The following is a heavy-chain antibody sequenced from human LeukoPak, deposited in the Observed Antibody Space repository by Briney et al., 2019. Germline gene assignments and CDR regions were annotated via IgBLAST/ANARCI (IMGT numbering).Heavy chain of an antibody. CDR2: IGTSSGST. CDR3: ARGAPLIVVVPVHGAFHI. Sequence: ASVKVSCKAYGYTFTNYGISWVRQAPGQGLEWMGWIGTSSGSTNYAQKLQGRVTMTKDTSTSTVYMELRSLTSDDTAVYYCARGAPLIVVVPVHGAFHIWGQGTMVTVSS. V-gene: IGHV1-18*01. D-gene: IGHD2-2*01. J-gene: IGHJ3*02. CDR1: GYTFTNYG.